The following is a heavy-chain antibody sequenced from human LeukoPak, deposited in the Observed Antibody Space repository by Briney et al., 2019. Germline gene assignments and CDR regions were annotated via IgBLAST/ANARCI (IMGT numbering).Heavy chain of an antibody. V-gene: IGHV1-8*01. CDR3: AREDTQVVPAAAPFDY. J-gene: IGHJ4*02. Sequence: ASVKVSCKASGYTFTSYDINWVRQATGQGLEWMGWMNPNSGNTGYAQKFQGRVTMTRNTSISTAYMELSSLRSDDTAVYYCAREDTQVVPAAAPFDYWGQGTLVTVSS. D-gene: IGHD2-2*01. CDR2: MNPNSGNT. CDR1: GYTFTSYD.